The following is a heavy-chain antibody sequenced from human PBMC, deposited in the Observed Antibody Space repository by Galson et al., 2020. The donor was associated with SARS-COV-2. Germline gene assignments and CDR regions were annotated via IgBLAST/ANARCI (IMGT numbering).Heavy chain of an antibody. CDR1: GGSIGSFY. CDR2: IFYPGTT. J-gene: IGHJ3*01. D-gene: IGHD3-9*01. V-gene: IGHV4-59*01. Sequence: ASETLSLTCTVSGGSIGSFYWSWIRQPPGKGLEWIAYIFYPGTTKYNPSLTSRSTISVDTSKNQFSLTLTSVTAADMAVYYCARAYDILTLDAFDFWGRGTMVTVSS. CDR3: ARAYDILTLDAFDF.